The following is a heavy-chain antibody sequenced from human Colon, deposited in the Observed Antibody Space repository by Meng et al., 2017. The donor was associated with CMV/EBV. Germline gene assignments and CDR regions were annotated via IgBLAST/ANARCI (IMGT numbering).Heavy chain of an antibody. D-gene: IGHD5-12*01. CDR3: ARAPDIGGRPPGPFQY. Sequence: LMQLGAGLFKPSETLSLTCAVYGESVSGFYWSWIRQPPGKGLGWIGEINHSGSTNYNPSLKSRVTISVDTSKNQFSLKLSSVTAADTAVYYCARAPDIGGRPPGPFQYWSQGALVTVSS. CDR2: INHSGST. CDR1: GESVSGFY. V-gene: IGHV4-34*01. J-gene: IGHJ4*02.